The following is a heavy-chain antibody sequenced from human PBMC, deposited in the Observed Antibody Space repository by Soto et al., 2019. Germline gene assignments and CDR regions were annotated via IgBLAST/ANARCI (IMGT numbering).Heavy chain of an antibody. V-gene: IGHV1-46*03. CDR3: TRLTTMVREINDDPFDI. Sequence: QVHLVQSGAEVKQPGASVKVSCKASGYTFINYYIHWVRQAPGQGLEWVGVINPSGGRTSYAQKFQGRVTMTRDTSTSTVYMELSSLRSEDTAVYYCTRLTTMVREINDDPFDIWGHGTMVTVSS. D-gene: IGHD3-10*01. J-gene: IGHJ3*02. CDR1: GYTFINYY. CDR2: INPSGGRT.